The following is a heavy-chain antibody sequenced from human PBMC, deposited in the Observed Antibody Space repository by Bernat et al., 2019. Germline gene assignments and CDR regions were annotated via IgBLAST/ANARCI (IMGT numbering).Heavy chain of an antibody. CDR1: GYSFTSYW. Sequence: EVQLVQSGAEVKKPGESLRISCKGSGYSFTSYWISWVRQMPGKGLEWMGRIDPSDAYTNYSPSFHGHVTISADKSISTAYLQWSSLKASDTAMYYCASLYCSGGSCYGGDYWGQGTLVTVSS. CDR3: ASLYCSGGSCYGGDY. V-gene: IGHV5-10-1*03. D-gene: IGHD2-15*01. CDR2: IDPSDAYT. J-gene: IGHJ4*02.